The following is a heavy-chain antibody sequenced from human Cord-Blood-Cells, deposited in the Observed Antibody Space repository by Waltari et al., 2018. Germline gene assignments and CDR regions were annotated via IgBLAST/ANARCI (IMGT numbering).Heavy chain of an antibody. J-gene: IGHJ4*02. CDR3: ARSSDFWSGYTF. CDR1: GGSFSGYY. Sequence: QVQLQQWGAGLLKPSETLSLTCAVYGGSFSGYYWSWIRQPPGKGLEWIGDINHSGSTNYNPSLKSRVTISVDTSKNQFSLKLSSVTAADTAVYYCARSSDFWSGYTFWGQGTLVTVSS. CDR2: INHSGST. D-gene: IGHD3-3*01. V-gene: IGHV4-34*01.